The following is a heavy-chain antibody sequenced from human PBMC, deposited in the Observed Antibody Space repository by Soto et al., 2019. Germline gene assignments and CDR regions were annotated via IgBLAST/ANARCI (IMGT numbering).Heavy chain of an antibody. J-gene: IGHJ5*02. CDR3: VKNSGWFNT. CDR2: IDGSGGIT. V-gene: IGHV3-23*01. D-gene: IGHD3-10*01. Sequence: QLLQSGGGLVQPGGSLTLSCAASGFTFSTTDMSWVRQAPGEGLEWVSTIDGSGGITYYADSVKGRFTISRDNSRNTVYLQMNSLRGDDMALYYCVKNSGWFNTWGQGALVTVSS. CDR1: GFTFSTTD.